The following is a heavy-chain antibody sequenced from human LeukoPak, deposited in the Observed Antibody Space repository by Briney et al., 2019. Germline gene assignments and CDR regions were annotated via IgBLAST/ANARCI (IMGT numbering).Heavy chain of an antibody. CDR2: VNRDGSET. CDR1: GFALSSHW. V-gene: IGHV3-7*03. CDR3: ARNNGMDV. J-gene: IGHJ6*02. Sequence: PGGSLRLSCAVSGFALSSHWMTWVRQDPGGGREWVANVNRDGSETYYLDSVKCRFTISKDNAKNSLYLQMNSLRAEDTALYHCARNNGMDVWGQGTTVIVSS.